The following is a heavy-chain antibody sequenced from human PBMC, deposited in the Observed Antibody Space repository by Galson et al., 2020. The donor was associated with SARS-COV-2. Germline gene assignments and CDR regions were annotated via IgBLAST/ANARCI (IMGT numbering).Heavy chain of an antibody. CDR2: IVVGSGNT. CDR3: AADSGDGYYYYYYYGMDV. D-gene: IGHD2-21*02. J-gene: IGHJ6*02. V-gene: IGHV1-58*02. Sequence: SVKVSCKASGFTFTSSAMQWVRQARGQRLEWIGWIVVGSGNTNYAQKFQERVTITRDMSTSTAYMELSSLRSEDTAVYYCAADSGDGYYYYYYYGMDVWGQGTTVTVSS. CDR1: GFTFTSSA.